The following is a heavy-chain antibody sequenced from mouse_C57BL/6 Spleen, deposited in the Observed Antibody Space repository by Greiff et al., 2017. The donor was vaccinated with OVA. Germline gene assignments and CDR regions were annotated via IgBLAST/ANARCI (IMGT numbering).Heavy chain of an antibody. CDR1: GFTFSSYT. V-gene: IGHV5-9*01. J-gene: IGHJ4*01. CDR3: ASLGYYAMDY. D-gene: IGHD3-1*01. CDR2: ISGGGGNT. Sequence: EVKLVESGGGLVKPGGSLKLSCAASGFTFSSYTMSWVRQTPEKRLEWVATISGGGGNTYYPDSVKGRFTISRDNAKNTLYLQMSSLRSEDTALYYCASLGYYAMDYWGQGTSVTVSS.